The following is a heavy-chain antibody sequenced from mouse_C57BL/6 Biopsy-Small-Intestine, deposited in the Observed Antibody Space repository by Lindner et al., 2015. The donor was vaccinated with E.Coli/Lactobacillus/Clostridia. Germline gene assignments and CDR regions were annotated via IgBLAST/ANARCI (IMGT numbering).Heavy chain of an antibody. V-gene: IGHV1-74*01. D-gene: IGHD1-1*01. Sequence: SVKVSCKASGYTFTSYGISWVRQAPGQGLEWMGWISAYNGNTNYAQKLQGRVTMTTDTSTSTAYMELRSLRSDDTAVYYCARRPYYYDSSGYSDLYYFDYWGQGTLVTVPS. CDR1: GYTFTSYG. CDR3: ARRPYYYDSSGYSDLYYFDY. CDR2: ISAYNGNT. J-gene: IGHJ2*01.